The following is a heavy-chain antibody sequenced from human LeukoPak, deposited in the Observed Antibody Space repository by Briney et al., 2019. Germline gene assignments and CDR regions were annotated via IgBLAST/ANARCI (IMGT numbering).Heavy chain of an antibody. J-gene: IGHJ4*02. D-gene: IGHD6-19*01. CDR2: ISYRGST. CDR3: TRDGGVAVTPLDFAF. Sequence: SETLSLTCTVFGASISTHYWSWSRQSPGKGLEWIGYISYRGSTDYNPSLRSRVTLSVDTSTNQISLRLMSVTAADTAVYYCTRDGGVAVTPLDFAFWGERTLVTVSS. CDR1: GASISTHY. V-gene: IGHV4-59*11.